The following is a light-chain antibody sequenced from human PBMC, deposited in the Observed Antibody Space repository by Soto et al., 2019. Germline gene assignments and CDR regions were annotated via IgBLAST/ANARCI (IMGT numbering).Light chain of an antibody. Sequence: VPTQPPSASGTRGQGVTIYCSGSNSNIGSNYVYWYQQLPGTAPKLLIYRNNQRPSGVPDRFSGSKSGTSASLAITGLRSDDEADYFSATWDDSLNGFYVFGTGTKVTVL. CDR3: ATWDDSLNGFYV. CDR1: NSNIGSNY. J-gene: IGLJ1*01. CDR2: RNN. V-gene: IGLV1-47*01.